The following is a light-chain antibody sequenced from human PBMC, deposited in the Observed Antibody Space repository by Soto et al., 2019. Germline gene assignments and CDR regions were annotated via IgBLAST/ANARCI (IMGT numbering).Light chain of an antibody. V-gene: IGKV1-27*01. CDR1: QGIAPY. Sequence: EIQMTQSASSLSAFVGDRVTITCRASQGIAPYLAWFQQKPGKVPKLLIYATSTLQSGVPSRFSGSGSGTDFTLTINSLQPEDVGTYYCQKYNSAPLTFGGGTKVDIK. J-gene: IGKJ4*01. CDR2: ATS. CDR3: QKYNSAPLT.